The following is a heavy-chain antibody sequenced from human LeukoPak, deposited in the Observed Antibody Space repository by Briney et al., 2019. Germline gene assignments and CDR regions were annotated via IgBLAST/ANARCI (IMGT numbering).Heavy chain of an antibody. CDR2: ISNNVGSS. V-gene: IGHV3-64D*09. J-gene: IGHJ4*02. CDR1: GFTFSAYA. CDR3: VKITSVTGGDC. Sequence: GGSPRLSCSASGFTFSAYAMYWVRQAPGKGLEYVSGISNNVGSSFYADSVKGRFTISRDNSKNTLYLQMSSLRAEDTAVYYCVKITSVTGGDCWGQGTRLTVSS. D-gene: IGHD1-1*01.